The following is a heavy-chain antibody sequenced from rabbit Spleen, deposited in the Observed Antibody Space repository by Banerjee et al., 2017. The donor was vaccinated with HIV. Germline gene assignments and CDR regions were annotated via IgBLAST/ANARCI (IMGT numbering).Heavy chain of an antibody. D-gene: IGHD1-1*01. Sequence: QEQLEESGGGLVKPGASLTLTCTASGFSFSSSYWICWVRQAPGKGLEWIGCIYTGSGNTYYASWVNGRFTISKTSSTTVTLQMTSLTAADTATYFCARDGDNSGYDLNLWGPGTLVTVS. CDR3: ARDGDNSGYDLNL. CDR1: GFSFSSSYW. V-gene: IGHV1S45*01. J-gene: IGHJ4*01. CDR2: IYTGSGNT.